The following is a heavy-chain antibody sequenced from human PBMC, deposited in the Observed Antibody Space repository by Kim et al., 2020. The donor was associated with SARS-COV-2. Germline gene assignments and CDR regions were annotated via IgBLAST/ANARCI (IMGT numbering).Heavy chain of an antibody. V-gene: IGHV4-34*01. CDR1: GGSFSGYY. J-gene: IGHJ3*02. D-gene: IGHD3-10*01. CDR2: ITHSGST. CDR3: ASGRSYYAFDI. Sequence: SETLSLTCAVYGGSFSGYYWSWIRQPPGKGLEWIGEITHSGSTNYNPSLKSRVTISVDTSKNKFPLKLSSVTAADTAVYYCASGRSYYAFDIWGQGTLVT.